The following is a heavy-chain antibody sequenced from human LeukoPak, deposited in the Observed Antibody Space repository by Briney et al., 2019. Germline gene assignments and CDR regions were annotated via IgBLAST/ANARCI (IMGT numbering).Heavy chain of an antibody. CDR1: GYTFTSYD. V-gene: IGHV1-8*01. J-gene: IGHJ3*02. CDR3: ARRWRYCSGGSCTNAFDI. D-gene: IGHD2-15*01. Sequence: ASVKVSCKASGYTFTSYDINWVRQATGQGREWMGWMNPNSGNTGYAQKVQGRVTITRNTSISTAYMELSSLRSEETAVYYCARRWRYCSGGSCTNAFDIWGQGTMVTVSS. CDR2: MNPNSGNT.